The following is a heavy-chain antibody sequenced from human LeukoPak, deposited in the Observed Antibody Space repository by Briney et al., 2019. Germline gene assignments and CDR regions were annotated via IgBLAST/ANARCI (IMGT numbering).Heavy chain of an antibody. CDR2: IYHSGST. CDR3: ARIPTTLAYCGGDCSSAFDY. CDR1: GGSISSSNW. J-gene: IGHJ4*02. Sequence: PSGTLSLTCAVSGGSISSSNWWSWVRQPPGKGLEWIGEIYHSGSTNYNPSLKSRVTISVDKSKNQFSLKLSSVTAADTAVYYCARIPTTLAYCGGDCSSAFDYWGQGTLVTVSS. D-gene: IGHD2-21*02. V-gene: IGHV4-4*02.